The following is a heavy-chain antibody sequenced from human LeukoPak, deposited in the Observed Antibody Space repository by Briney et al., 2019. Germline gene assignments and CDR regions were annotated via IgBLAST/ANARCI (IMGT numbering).Heavy chain of an antibody. J-gene: IGHJ4*02. D-gene: IGHD6-6*01. V-gene: IGHV4-4*07. CDR1: GGSISSYY. CDR3: ARDSEYSSSSPFDY. Sequence: SETLSLTCTVSGGSISSYYWSRIRQPAGKGLEWIGRIYTSGSTNYNPSLKSRVTMSVDTSKNQFSLKLSSVTAADTAVYYCARDSEYSSSSPFDYWGQGTLVTVSS. CDR2: IYTSGST.